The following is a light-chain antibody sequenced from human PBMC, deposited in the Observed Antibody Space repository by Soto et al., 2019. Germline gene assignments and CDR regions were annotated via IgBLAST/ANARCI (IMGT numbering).Light chain of an antibody. CDR1: SNDVGANDY. CDR3: CSLTSDITR. V-gene: IGLV2-14*01. CDR2: EVS. J-gene: IGLJ2*01. Sequence: QSVLTQPASVSGSPGQSITISCSGTSNDVGANDYVFWYQQYSDKAPKLMIYEVSNRPSGVCNCFSGSKSGNTAYLTISGLQAEDEDDYSCCSLTSDITRFGGGTKLTVL.